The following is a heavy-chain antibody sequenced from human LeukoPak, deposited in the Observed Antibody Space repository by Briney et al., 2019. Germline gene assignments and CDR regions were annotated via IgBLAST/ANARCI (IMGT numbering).Heavy chain of an antibody. D-gene: IGHD2-2*01. J-gene: IGHJ4*02. CDR1: GFIFSSYA. CDR3: ARDGCKGSSTSCLDY. V-gene: IGHV3-30-3*01. CDR2: ISYDGSNK. Sequence: PGGSLRLSCAASGFIFSSYAMHWVRQAPGKGLEWVAVISYDGSNKYYADSVKGRFTISRDNSKNTLYLQMNSLGAEDTAVYYCARDGCKGSSTSCLDYWGQGTLVTVSS.